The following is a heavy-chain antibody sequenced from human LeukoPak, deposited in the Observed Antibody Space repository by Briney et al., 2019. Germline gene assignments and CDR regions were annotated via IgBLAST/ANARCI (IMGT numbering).Heavy chain of an antibody. CDR1: GYSISSGYY. J-gene: IGHJ4*02. Sequence: PSETLSLTCDVSGYSISSGYYWGWIRQPPGKGLEWIGSIYHSGSTYYNPSLNSRVTISVDTSKNQFPLKLSSVTAADTAVYYCASLPLGDWGQGTLVTVSP. CDR2: IYHSGST. V-gene: IGHV4-38-2*01. CDR3: ASLPLGD.